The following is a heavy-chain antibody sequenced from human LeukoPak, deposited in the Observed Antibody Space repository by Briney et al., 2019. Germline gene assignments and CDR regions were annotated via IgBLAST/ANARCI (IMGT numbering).Heavy chain of an antibody. Sequence: SETLSLTCAVYGGSFSGYYWSWIRQPPGKGLEWIGEINHSGSTNYNPSLKSRVTISVDTSKNQFSLKLSSVTAADTAVYYCARDRSSSWYKDFDYWGQGTLVTVSS. D-gene: IGHD6-13*01. CDR2: INHSGST. J-gene: IGHJ4*02. CDR3: ARDRSSSWYKDFDY. V-gene: IGHV4-34*01. CDR1: GGSFSGYY.